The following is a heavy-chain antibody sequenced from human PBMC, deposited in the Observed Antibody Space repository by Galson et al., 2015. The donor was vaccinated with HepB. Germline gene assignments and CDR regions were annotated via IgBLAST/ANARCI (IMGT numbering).Heavy chain of an antibody. J-gene: IGHJ3*02. Sequence: SLRLSCAASGFTFSSYAMHWVRQAPGKGLEYVSAISSNGGSTYYADSVKGRFTISRDNSKNTLYLQMSSLRAEDTAVYYCVKGATYYDILTGQTMGGAFDIWGQGTMVTVSS. D-gene: IGHD3-9*01. V-gene: IGHV3-64D*06. CDR2: ISSNGGST. CDR3: VKGATYYDILTGQTMGGAFDI. CDR1: GFTFSSYA.